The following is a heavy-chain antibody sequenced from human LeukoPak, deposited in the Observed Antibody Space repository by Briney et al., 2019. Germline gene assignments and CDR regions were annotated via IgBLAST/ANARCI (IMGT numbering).Heavy chain of an antibody. CDR1: GFTFSSYG. CDR3: ARDTGWGDYVLYYFDY. CDR2: IWYDGSNK. J-gene: IGHJ4*02. V-gene: IGHV3-33*01. D-gene: IGHD4-17*01. Sequence: PGGSLRLSCAASGFTFSSYGMHWVRQAPGKGLEWVAVIWYDGSNKYYADSVKGRFTISRDNSKNTLYLQMNSLRAEDTAVYYCARDTGWGDYVLYYFDYWGQGTLVTVSS.